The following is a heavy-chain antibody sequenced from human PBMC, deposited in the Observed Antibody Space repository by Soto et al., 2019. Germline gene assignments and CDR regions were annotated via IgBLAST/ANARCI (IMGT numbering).Heavy chain of an antibody. Sequence: QSGGSLRLSCAASGFAFSTSWMSWVRQAPGKGQEWVANIWHDGSQKHYVGSVRGRFTISRDNAKNSLYLQMDSLRAEAAAVYFCARGSTSFDSWGRGTLVTVSS. CDR3: ARGSTSFDS. J-gene: IGHJ4*02. V-gene: IGHV3-7*01. D-gene: IGHD2-2*01. CDR1: GFAFSTSW. CDR2: IWHDGSQK.